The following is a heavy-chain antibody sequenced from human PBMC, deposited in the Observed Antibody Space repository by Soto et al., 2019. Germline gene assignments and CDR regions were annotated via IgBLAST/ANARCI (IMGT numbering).Heavy chain of an antibody. CDR3: GTGDAFDA. CDR1: GLTFSNAW. J-gene: IGHJ3*01. CDR2: IKTKTNGGTT. Sequence: VGSLRLSCATSGLTFSNAWMSWVRQAPGKGLEWVGRIKTKTNGGTTDYAAPVKGRFTISRDDSKNTLFLQMNSLKTEDTDVSYCGTGDAFDAWGQGTMVTV. V-gene: IGHV3-15*01.